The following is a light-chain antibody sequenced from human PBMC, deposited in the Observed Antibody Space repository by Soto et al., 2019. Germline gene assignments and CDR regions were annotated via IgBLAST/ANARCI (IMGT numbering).Light chain of an antibody. CDR3: QQRSNWPGVT. V-gene: IGKV3-11*01. J-gene: IGKJ3*01. Sequence: EIVLTQSPATLSLSPGERATLSCRASQSVSTYLAWYQQKPGQAPRLLIYDASNRATGIPARFSGSGSGTDFSLGRGSLGRGGGAGYYWQQRSNWPGVTFGPGTKVDIK. CDR1: QSVSTY. CDR2: DAS.